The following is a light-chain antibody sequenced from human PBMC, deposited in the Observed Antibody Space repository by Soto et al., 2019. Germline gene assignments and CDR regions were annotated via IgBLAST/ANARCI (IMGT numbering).Light chain of an antibody. J-gene: IGKJ4*01. Sequence: EIVLTQSPGTLSFSPGERATLFCRASQSVTSSSIAWHQQKPDQAPRLLIYGASSRATGIPDRFSASGSGTDFTLTTSRLESEGSLVYYCQHYGSSPGLTFGGGSKVEIK. CDR3: QHYGSSPGLT. V-gene: IGKV3-20*01. CDR2: GAS. CDR1: QSVTSSS.